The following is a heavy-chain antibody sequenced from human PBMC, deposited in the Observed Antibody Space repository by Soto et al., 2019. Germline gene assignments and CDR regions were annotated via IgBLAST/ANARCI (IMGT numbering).Heavy chain of an antibody. CDR3: ARDEGGYNFGSDYGLDV. CDR2: VIPTLDIL. D-gene: IGHD5-18*01. J-gene: IGHJ6*02. V-gene: IGHV1-69*08. Sequence: QVQLVQSGAEVKRPGSSVKVSCKASGDTFSSHTIIAWVRQAPGQGLEWMGRVIPTLDILDYAQRFQDRAPITADTSTSTAYLELTSLTSEDTAIYYCARDEGGYNFGSDYGLDVWGQGTTVTVSS. CDR1: GDTFSSHT.